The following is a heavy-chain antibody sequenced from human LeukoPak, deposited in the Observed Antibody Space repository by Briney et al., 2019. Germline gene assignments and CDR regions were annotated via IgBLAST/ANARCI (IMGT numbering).Heavy chain of an antibody. J-gene: IGHJ4*02. Sequence: SETLSLTCAVSGYSISSGYYWGWIRQPPGKGLEWIGSIYHSGSTYYNPSLKSRVTISVDTSKNQFSLKLSSVTAADTAGYYWWGGGGGGYSYGLDYWGQGTLVTVSS. CDR2: IYHSGST. CDR3: WGGGGGGYSYGLDY. D-gene: IGHD5-18*01. V-gene: IGHV4-38-2*01. CDR1: GYSISSGYY.